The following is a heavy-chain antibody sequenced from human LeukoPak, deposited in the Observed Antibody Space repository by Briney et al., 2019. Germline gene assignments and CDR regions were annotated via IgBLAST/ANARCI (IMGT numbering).Heavy chain of an antibody. CDR1: GGSFSGYY. D-gene: IGHD2-21*01. J-gene: IGHJ4*02. CDR2: INHSGST. Sequence: SETLSLTCAVYGGSFSGYYWSWIRQPPGKGLEWIGEINHSGSTNYNPSLRSRVTISVDTSKNQFSLKLSSVTAADTAVYYCARQAYGAATDYWGQGTLVTVSS. CDR3: ARQAYGAATDY. V-gene: IGHV4-34*01.